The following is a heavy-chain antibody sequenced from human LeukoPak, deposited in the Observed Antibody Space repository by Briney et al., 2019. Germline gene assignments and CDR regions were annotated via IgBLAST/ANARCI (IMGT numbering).Heavy chain of an antibody. Sequence: SGTLSLTCTVSGTFFSSYFWGWIRQPPGKGLEWIAYIHYNGDTNYNPSLKSRVTISVGPSRNQFSLQLSSVTATDTAVYYCARQITGSGSAFDHWGRGTLVTVSS. J-gene: IGHJ2*01. CDR1: GTFFSSYF. D-gene: IGHD3-10*01. CDR2: IHYNGDT. V-gene: IGHV4-59*08. CDR3: ARQITGSGSAFDH.